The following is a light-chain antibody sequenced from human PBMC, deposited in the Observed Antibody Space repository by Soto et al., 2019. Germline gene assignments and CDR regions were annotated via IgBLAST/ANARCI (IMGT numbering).Light chain of an antibody. J-gene: IGLJ2*01. V-gene: IGLV2-14*01. CDR1: SSDVGGYNY. CDR3: SSYTSSITLVV. CDR2: EVS. Sequence: QSVLTQPASVSGSPGQSITISCTGTSSDVGGYNYVSWYQQHPGKAPKLMIYEVSNRPSGVSNRFSGSKSGNTASLTISGLQAEDVADYYCSSYTSSITLVVFGGGTKLTVL.